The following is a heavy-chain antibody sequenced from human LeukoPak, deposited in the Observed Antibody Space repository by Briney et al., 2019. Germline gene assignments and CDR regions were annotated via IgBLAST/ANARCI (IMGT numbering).Heavy chain of an antibody. CDR2: INHSGST. CDR1: GGSFSGYY. Sequence: SETLSLTCAVYGGSFSGYYWSWIRQPPGKGLEWIGEINHSGSTNYNPSLKSRVTISVDTSKNQFSLKLSSVTAADTAVYYCARYGSGSYYRYYYYMDVWGKGTTVTISS. D-gene: IGHD3-10*01. V-gene: IGHV4-34*01. CDR3: ARYGSGSYYRYYYYMDV. J-gene: IGHJ6*03.